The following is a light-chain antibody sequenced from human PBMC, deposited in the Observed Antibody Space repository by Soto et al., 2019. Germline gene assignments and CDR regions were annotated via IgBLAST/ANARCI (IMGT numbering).Light chain of an antibody. CDR3: RQYNCWPPLT. J-gene: IGKJ4*01. CDR2: DAS. CDR1: QSGNSN. V-gene: IGKV3-15*01. Sequence: EIVMTQSPATLYVSPGQRATLSCRASQSGNSNLAWYRQRPGQAPRLLISDASTRATGVPARFSGSGSGTELTLTISNLQSEESGFYYCRQYNCWPPLTFGGGTKVEIK.